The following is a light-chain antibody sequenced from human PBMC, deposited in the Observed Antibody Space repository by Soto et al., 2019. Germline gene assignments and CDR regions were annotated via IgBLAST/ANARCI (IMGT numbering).Light chain of an antibody. CDR1: SSDVGGYNY. CDR3: SSFTSSSTWV. Sequence: QSALTQPASVSGSPGQSITISCTGTSSDVGGYNYVSWYQHYPGRAPKLMIFEVTNRPSGVSNRFSGSKSGNTASLTISGLQAEDEADYYCSSFTSSSTWVFGGGTKVTVL. CDR2: EVT. V-gene: IGLV2-14*01. J-gene: IGLJ3*02.